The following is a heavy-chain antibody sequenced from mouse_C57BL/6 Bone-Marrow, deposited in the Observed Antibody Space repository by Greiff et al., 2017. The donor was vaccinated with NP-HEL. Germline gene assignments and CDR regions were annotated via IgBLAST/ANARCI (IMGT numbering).Heavy chain of an antibody. CDR3: AREFLITTVVSPFDY. V-gene: IGHV1-69*01. CDR2: IDPSDSYT. J-gene: IGHJ2*01. CDR1: GYTFTSYC. Sequence: VQLQQPGAELVMPGASVKLSCKASGYTFTSYCMHWVKQRPGQGLEWIGEIDPSDSYTNYNQKFKGKSTLTVDKSSSTAYMQLSSLTSEDSAVYYGAREFLITTVVSPFDYGGRGNALTVTA. D-gene: IGHD1-1*01.